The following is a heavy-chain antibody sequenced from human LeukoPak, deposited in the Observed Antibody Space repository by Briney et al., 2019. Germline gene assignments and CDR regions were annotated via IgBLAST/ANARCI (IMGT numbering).Heavy chain of an antibody. CDR3: AKDVAAAGTTGSFDY. CDR1: GFTFDDYA. Sequence: GGSLRLSCAASGFTFDDYAMHWVRQAPGKGLEWVSGISWNSGSIGYADSVKGRFTISRDNAKNSLYLQMISLRAEDMALYYCAKDVAAAGTTGSFDYWGQGTLVTVSS. V-gene: IGHV3-9*03. J-gene: IGHJ4*02. D-gene: IGHD6-13*01. CDR2: ISWNSGSI.